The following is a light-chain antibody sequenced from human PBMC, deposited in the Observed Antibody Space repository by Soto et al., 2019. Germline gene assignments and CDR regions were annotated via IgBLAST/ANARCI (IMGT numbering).Light chain of an antibody. CDR3: QQYYSWPLT. CDR1: QSVTTN. Sequence: EKVMTQSPATLSVSPGEIVTLSCRASQSVTTNLAWYQQKPGQAPRLLIYGASTGATDIPARFSGGGSGTEFTLTISSLQSEDSAVYYCQQYYSWPLTFGQGTRLEIK. V-gene: IGKV3-15*01. J-gene: IGKJ5*01. CDR2: GAS.